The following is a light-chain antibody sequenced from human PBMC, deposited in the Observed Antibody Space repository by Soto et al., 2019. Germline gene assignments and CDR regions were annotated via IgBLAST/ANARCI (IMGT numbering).Light chain of an antibody. CDR1: VLAKKY. CDR3: YSAADNIYV. CDR2: KDS. J-gene: IGLJ1*01. Sequence: SYELTQPSSVSVSPGQTARITCSGDVLAKKYARWFQQKPGQAPVLVIYKDSERPSGIPERFSGSSSGTTVILTISGAQVEDEADYYCYSAADNIYVFGTGTKLTVL. V-gene: IGLV3-27*01.